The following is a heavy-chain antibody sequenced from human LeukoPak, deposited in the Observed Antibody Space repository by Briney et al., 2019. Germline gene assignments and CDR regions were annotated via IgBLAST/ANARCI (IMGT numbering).Heavy chain of an antibody. J-gene: IGHJ6*03. D-gene: IGHD2-15*01. CDR1: GFTFSSYA. V-gene: IGHV3-30*04. CDR3: ARGGGSIRHSYYYYVDV. CDR2: ISYDGSNK. Sequence: PGGSLRLSCAASGFTFSSYAMHWVRQAPGKGLEWVAVISYDGSNKYYADSVKGRFTISRDNAKNSLYLRMNSLRDEDTALYYCARGGGSIRHSYYYYVDVWGKGTSVTVSS.